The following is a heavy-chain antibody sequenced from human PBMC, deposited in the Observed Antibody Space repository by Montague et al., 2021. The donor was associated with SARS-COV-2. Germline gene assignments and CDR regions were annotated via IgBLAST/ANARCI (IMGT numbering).Heavy chain of an antibody. D-gene: IGHD3-10*01. V-gene: IGHV3-74*01. CDR3: AKARGSGSYYLGQ. Sequence: SLRPSCAASGFTFSTHWMHWVRQDPGKGLMWVSRISTEGSATDYADSVKGRFTISRDNAKNTLYLQMNSLRVEDTGVYYCAKARGSGSYYLGQWGQGTLVTVSS. CDR1: GFTFSTHW. J-gene: IGHJ1*01. CDR2: ISTEGSAT.